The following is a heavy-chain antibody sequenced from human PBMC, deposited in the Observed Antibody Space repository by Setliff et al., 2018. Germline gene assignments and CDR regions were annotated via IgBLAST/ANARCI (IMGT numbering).Heavy chain of an antibody. V-gene: IGHV4-34*01. CDR3: ARGSRQGPYTFDI. CDR2: INHRGTT. D-gene: IGHD2-2*02. Sequence: SETLSLTCAVYGGSFSGYYWNWIRQAPGKGLEWIGEINHRGTTSYTPSLKGRVTISVDTSKNLFSLKLSSVTAADTALYYCARGSRQGPYTFDIWGQGTMVTV. J-gene: IGHJ3*02. CDR1: GGSFSGYY.